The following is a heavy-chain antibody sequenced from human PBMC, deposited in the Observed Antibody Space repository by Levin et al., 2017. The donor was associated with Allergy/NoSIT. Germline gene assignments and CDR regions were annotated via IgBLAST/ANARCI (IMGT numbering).Heavy chain of an antibody. CDR2: ISSSSSTI. CDR1: GFTFSSYS. J-gene: IGHJ6*03. Sequence: GGSLRLSCAASGFTFSSYSMNWVRQAPGKGLEWVSYISSSSSTIYYADSVKGRFTISRDNAKNSLYLQMNSLRAEDTAVYYCARDEKGYSYGSYMDVWGKGTTVTVSS. CDR3: ARDEKGYSYGSYMDV. V-gene: IGHV3-48*01. D-gene: IGHD5-18*01.